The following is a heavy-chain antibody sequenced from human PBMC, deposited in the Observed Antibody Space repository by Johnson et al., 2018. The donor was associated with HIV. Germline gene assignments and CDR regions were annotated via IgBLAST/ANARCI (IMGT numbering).Heavy chain of an antibody. CDR2: PSSGGNT. CDR1: RFSVSSNY. J-gene: IGHJ3*01. D-gene: IGHD5-18*01. V-gene: IGHV3-66*02. CDR3: ASTPWAGYSYGLLD. Sequence: VQLVESGGGPVQPGGSLRLSCAASRFSVSSNYTSWVRQATGKGPERVSVPSSGGNTSYPVSVHGRLTISRDNYKNTLYLPMNSLRAEDTAVYYCASTPWAGYSYGLLDWGQGTMVTVSS.